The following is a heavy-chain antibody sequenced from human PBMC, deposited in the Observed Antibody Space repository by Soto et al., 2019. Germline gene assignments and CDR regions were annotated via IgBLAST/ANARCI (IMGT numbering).Heavy chain of an antibody. Sequence: EVQLVESGGGLVQPGGSLRLSCAASGFTFSSFTMNWVRQAPGKGLEWVSYIGSSGITRYHADSVKGRFTVSRDNARNSLYLQMNSLRDEDTALYYCARSGSSGYHWYRLGSNDAFDVWGQGTMVTVSP. J-gene: IGHJ3*01. CDR3: ARSGSSGYHWYRLGSNDAFDV. V-gene: IGHV3-48*02. CDR1: GFTFSSFT. CDR2: IGSSGITR. D-gene: IGHD6-19*01.